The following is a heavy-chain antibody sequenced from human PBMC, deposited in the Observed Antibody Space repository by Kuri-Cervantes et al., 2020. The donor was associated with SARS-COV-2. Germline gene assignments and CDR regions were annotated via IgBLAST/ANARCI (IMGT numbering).Heavy chain of an antibody. V-gene: IGHV1-18*01. D-gene: IGHD2-2*02. J-gene: IGHJ4*02. CDR2: ISAYNGNT. CDR3: ARVDYWWVPAAISPAHFDY. Sequence: ASVKVSCKASGYTFTSDDINWVRQAPGQGLEWMGWISAYNGNTNCAQKLQGRVTMTTDTSTSTAYMELRSLRSDDTAVYYCARVDYWWVPAAISPAHFDYWGQGTLVTVSS. CDR1: GYTFTSDD.